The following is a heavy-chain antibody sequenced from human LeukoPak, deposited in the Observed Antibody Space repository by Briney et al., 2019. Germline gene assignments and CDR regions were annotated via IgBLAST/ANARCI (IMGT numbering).Heavy chain of an antibody. CDR3: AKDTRGVWGIAVAGKGFDY. CDR1: GFTFSNYV. CDR2: ISGSGDST. Sequence: GGSLRLSCAASGFTFSNYVMSWVRQAPGKGLEWVSAISGSGDSTYYADSVKGRFTISRDNSKNTLYLQMNSLRAEDTAVYYCAKDTRGVWGIAVAGKGFDYWGQGTLVTVSS. V-gene: IGHV3-23*01. D-gene: IGHD6-19*01. J-gene: IGHJ4*02.